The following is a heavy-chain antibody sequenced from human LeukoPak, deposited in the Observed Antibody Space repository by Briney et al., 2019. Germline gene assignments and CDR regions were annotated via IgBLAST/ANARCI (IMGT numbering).Heavy chain of an antibody. J-gene: IGHJ4*02. D-gene: IGHD3-10*01. CDR2: ISSSSSYI. CDR3: AREHEREMGLLWFGELYRSYYFDY. Sequence: GGSLRLSCAVSGFTFSSYEMNWVRQAPGKGLEWVSSISSSSSYIYYADSVKGRFTISRDNAKNSLYLQMNSLRAEDTAVYYCAREHEREMGLLWFGELYRSYYFDYWGQGTLVTVSS. CDR1: GFTFSSYE. V-gene: IGHV3-21*01.